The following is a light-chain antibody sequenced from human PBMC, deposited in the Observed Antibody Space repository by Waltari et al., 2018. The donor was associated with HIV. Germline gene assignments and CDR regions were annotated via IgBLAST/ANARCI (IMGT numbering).Light chain of an antibody. CDR2: WAS. J-gene: IGKJ2*01. Sequence: DIVMTQSPDSLAVSLGERATINRKSSQSVLYSSNNKTYLAWYQQKPGQPPKLLIYWASTRESGVPDRFSGSGSGTDFTLTISSLQAEDVAVYYCQQYYSTPYTFGQGTKLEIK. V-gene: IGKV4-1*01. CDR1: QSVLYSSNNKTY. CDR3: QQYYSTPYT.